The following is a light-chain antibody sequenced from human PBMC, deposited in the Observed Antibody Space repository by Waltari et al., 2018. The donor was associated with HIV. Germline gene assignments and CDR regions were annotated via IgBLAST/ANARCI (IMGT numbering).Light chain of an antibody. CDR2: SNI. Sequence: QSVLTQPPSASGTPGQRLSISCSGSSSNIGSNIVNWYQQPPGTAPKLLIYSNIQRPSGVPDRFSGSKSGTSASLAISGLQSEDEAEYYCAAWDDSLNAWVFGGGTKLTVL. J-gene: IGLJ3*02. CDR3: AAWDDSLNAWV. CDR1: SSNIGSNI. V-gene: IGLV1-44*01.